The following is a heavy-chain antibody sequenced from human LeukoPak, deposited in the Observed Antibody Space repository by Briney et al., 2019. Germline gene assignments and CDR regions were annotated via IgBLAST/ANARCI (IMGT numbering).Heavy chain of an antibody. Sequence: ASVKVSFKASGYTFTSYDSNWVRQATGKGLEWMGWMNPNSGNTGYAQKFQGRVTMTSNTYISTAYMELSSLRSEDTAVYYCARGAGVGGDLDYWGQGTLVTVSS. D-gene: IGHD3-3*01. J-gene: IGHJ4*02. CDR3: ARGAGVGGDLDY. CDR1: GYTFTSYD. CDR2: MNPNSGNT. V-gene: IGHV1-8*01.